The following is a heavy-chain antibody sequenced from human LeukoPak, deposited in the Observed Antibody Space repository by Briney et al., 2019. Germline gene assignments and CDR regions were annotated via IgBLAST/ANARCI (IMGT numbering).Heavy chain of an antibody. Sequence: SETLSLTCTVSGGSISSNSYYWGWIRQPPGKGLEWIGSIYYSGSTYYNPSLKSRVTISVDTSKNQFSLKLSSVTAADTAVYYCARQFYTAIVLFWFDPWGLGTLVTVSS. CDR2: IYYSGST. V-gene: IGHV4-39*07. CDR3: ARQFYTAIVLFWFDP. CDR1: GGSISSNSYY. J-gene: IGHJ5*02. D-gene: IGHD5-18*01.